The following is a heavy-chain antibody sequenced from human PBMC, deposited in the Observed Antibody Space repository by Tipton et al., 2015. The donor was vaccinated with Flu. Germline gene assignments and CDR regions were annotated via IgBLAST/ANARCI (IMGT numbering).Heavy chain of an antibody. Sequence: QLVQSGAEVKKPGASMTVSCKASGYTFTGRYIHWVRQAPGQGLEWMGWINPTTGGTKYAQNFEGRVTMTRDTSISTAYMELSRLRSVDAAVYYCARYDWNNRYFDYWGQGSLVTVSS. J-gene: IGHJ4*02. CDR1: GYTFTGRY. V-gene: IGHV1-2*02. CDR2: INPTTGGT. CDR3: ARYDWNNRYFDY. D-gene: IGHD1/OR15-1a*01.